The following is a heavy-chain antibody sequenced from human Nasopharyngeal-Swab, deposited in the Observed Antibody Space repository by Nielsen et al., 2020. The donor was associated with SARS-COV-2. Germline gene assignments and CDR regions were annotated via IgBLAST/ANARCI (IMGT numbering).Heavy chain of an antibody. CDR3: ASLLWFGELPSDYYYYGMDV. V-gene: IGHV3-11*04. Sequence: GGSLRLSCAASGFTFSDYYMSWIRQAPGKGLEWVPYISSSGSTIYYADSVKGRFTISRDNAKNSLYLQMNSLRAEGTAVYYCASLLWFGELPSDYYYYGMDVWGQGTTVTVSS. CDR1: GFTFSDYY. J-gene: IGHJ6*02. D-gene: IGHD3-10*01. CDR2: ISSSGSTI.